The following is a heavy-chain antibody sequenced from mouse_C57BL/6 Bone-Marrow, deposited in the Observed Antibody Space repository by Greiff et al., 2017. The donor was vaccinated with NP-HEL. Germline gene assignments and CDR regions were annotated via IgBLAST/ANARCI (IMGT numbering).Heavy chain of an antibody. CDR1: GYTFTDHT. CDR3: ARREALTTVVEGFAY. J-gene: IGHJ3*01. Sequence: VQLQQSDAELVKPGASVKISCKVSGYTFTDHTIHWMKQRPEQGLEWIGYIYPRDGSTKYNEKFKGKATLTADKSSSTAYMQLNSLTSEDSAVYFCARREALTTVVEGFAYWGQGTLVTVSA. V-gene: IGHV1-78*01. D-gene: IGHD1-1*01. CDR2: IYPRDGST.